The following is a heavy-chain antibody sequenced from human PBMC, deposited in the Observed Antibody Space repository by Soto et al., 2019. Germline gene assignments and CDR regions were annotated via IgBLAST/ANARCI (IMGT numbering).Heavy chain of an antibody. CDR2: IHHSGIS. CDR1: GGSISSSNW. J-gene: IGHJ4*02. CDR3: ARACLNGICYTQGLDL. D-gene: IGHD2-8*01. Sequence: QVQLQESGPGLVKPSGTLSLTCGVSGGSISSSNWWSWVRQPPGKWLEWIGEIHHSGISKYNPSLQSRLTISLDKSKNHFSLQLTSVTAADTAVYYCARACLNGICYTQGLDLWGQGTLVLVSS. V-gene: IGHV4-4*02.